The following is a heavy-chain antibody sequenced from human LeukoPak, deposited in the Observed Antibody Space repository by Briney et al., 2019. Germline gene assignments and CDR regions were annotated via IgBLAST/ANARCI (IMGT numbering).Heavy chain of an antibody. CDR1: GFTFSSYE. CDR3: VRDGGVSGYDLLDY. J-gene: IGHJ4*02. V-gene: IGHV3-48*03. D-gene: IGHD5-12*01. CDR2: ISSSGSTI. Sequence: GGSLRLSCAASGFTFSSYEMNWVRQAPGKGLEWVSYISSSGSTIYYADSVKARFTISRDNAKNSLSLQMNSLRAEDTAVYYCVRDGGVSGYDLLDYWGQGTLVTVSS.